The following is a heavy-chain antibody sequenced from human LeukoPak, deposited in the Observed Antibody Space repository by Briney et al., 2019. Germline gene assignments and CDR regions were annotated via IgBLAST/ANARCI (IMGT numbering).Heavy chain of an antibody. V-gene: IGHV1-18*01. D-gene: IGHD1-26*01. Sequence: ASVKVSCKASGYTFTIYGITWVRQAPGQGLEWMGWISPYTTKTNYAQSLQGRVTITTDTSTSTAYMELRSLRSDDTAVYYCAREGGVGPTAPPDYYSYQMDVWGKGTTVTVSS. CDR2: ISPYTTKT. CDR3: AREGGVGPTAPPDYYSYQMDV. J-gene: IGHJ6*03. CDR1: GYTFTIYG.